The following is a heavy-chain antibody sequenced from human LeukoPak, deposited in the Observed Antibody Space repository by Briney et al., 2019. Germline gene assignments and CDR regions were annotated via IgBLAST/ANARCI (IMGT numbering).Heavy chain of an antibody. V-gene: IGHV3-23*01. D-gene: IGHD3-10*01. CDR3: AHIYYHGSESYGDF. CDR1: GLTFSSYA. CDR2: ISNTGDIT. Sequence: GGSLRLSCAASGLTFSSYAMSWVRQAPGKGLEWVSSISNTGDITYYADSVKGRFTISRDNSKNTVYVQLDSLRAEDTARYYCAHIYYHGSESYGDFWGQGTLVTVSS. J-gene: IGHJ4*02.